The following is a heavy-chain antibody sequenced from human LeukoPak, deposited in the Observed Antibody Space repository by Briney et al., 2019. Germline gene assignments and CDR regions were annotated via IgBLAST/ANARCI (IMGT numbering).Heavy chain of an antibody. CDR2: TFYRSKWYN. Sequence: SQTLSLTCAISGDSVSSNSGVWTWIRQSPSRGFEWRGRTFYRSKWYNHYAVSVKSRITITPDTSKNQFSLQLNSVTPEDTAVYYCAREAAAGWVDYWGQGTLVTVSS. CDR1: GDSVSSNSGV. D-gene: IGHD6-13*01. J-gene: IGHJ4*02. CDR3: AREAAAGWVDY. V-gene: IGHV6-1*01.